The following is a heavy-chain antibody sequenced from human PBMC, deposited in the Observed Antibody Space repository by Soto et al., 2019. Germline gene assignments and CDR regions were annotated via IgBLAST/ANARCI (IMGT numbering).Heavy chain of an antibody. V-gene: IGHV3-53*01. Sequence: PPGKRLEWVSVITTNGQTAYADSVKGRFTISRDNSKNAAYLQMNSLRAEDTAVYYCAKGLLNGRWYAADWGQGTLVTVSS. D-gene: IGHD6-13*01. CDR3: AKGLLNGRWYAAD. J-gene: IGHJ4*02. CDR2: ITTNGQT.